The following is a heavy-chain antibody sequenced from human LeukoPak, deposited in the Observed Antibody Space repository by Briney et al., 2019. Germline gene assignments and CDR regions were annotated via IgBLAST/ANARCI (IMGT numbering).Heavy chain of an antibody. CDR3: AREGGNDAFDI. V-gene: IGHV1-2*02. J-gene: IGHJ3*02. Sequence: AXVKVSCKASGYTFTGYYMHWVRQAPGQGLEWMGWTNPNIGGTNYAQKFQGRVTMTWDTSISTAYMELSSLRSDDTAVYYCAREGGNDAFDIWGQGTVVTVTS. CDR2: TNPNIGGT. D-gene: IGHD1-14*01. CDR1: GYTFTGYY.